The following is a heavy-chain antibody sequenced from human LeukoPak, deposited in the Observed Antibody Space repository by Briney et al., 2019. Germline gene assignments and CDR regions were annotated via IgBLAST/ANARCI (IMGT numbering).Heavy chain of an antibody. D-gene: IGHD2/OR15-2a*01. CDR2: IYYSGST. CDR3: ARAPFQGYMDV. CDR1: GGSISTYY. J-gene: IGHJ6*04. Sequence: LETLSPPCTVFGGSISTYYLSWVRQPPREGLEWIGYIYYSGSTNYNPSLKSRLSISVDTSKNQFSLKLRSVSDADTAAYYCARAPFQGYMDVWGKGTTVTVSS. V-gene: IGHV4-59*01.